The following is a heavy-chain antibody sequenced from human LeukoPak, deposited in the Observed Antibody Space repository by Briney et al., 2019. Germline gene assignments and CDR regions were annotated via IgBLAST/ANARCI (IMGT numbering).Heavy chain of an antibody. CDR3: AGVTGTYYNWYFDL. Sequence: GGSLRLSCAASGFTFSSNWMSWVRQAPGKGLEWVSLIDDDFTTKYADSVKGRFTISRDNSKSTLYLQMISLRAEDTALYYCAGVTGTYYNWYFDLWGRGTLVTVSS. CDR1: GFTFSSNW. J-gene: IGHJ2*01. V-gene: IGHV3-66*01. CDR2: IDDDFTT. D-gene: IGHD3-10*01.